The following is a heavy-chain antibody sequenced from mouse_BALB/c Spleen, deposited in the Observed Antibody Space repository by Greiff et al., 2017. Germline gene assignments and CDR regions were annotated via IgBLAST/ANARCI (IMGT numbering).Heavy chain of an antibody. Sequence: EVQLLESGRGLVKPGGSLKLSCAASGFTFSSYAMSWVRQTPEKRLEWVASISSGGSSYYPDSVMDRITISRDNARNILYLQMSSLRSEDTAMYYCARGGDYDPWLAYWGQGTLVTVSA. V-gene: IGHV5-6-5*01. J-gene: IGHJ3*01. CDR1: GFTFSSYA. D-gene: IGHD2-4*01. CDR3: ARGGDYDPWLAY. CDR2: ISSGGSS.